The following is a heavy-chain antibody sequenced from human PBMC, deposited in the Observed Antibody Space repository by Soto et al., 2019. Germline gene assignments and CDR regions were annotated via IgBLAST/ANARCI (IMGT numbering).Heavy chain of an antibody. Sequence: DVQLLESGGGLVQPGGSLTLSCAASRFTFSDFAMSWVLQAPGKGLEWVSSIGGGGTDTYYADSVKGRFTISRDNSKNTLYLQMDSLRDEDTAVYYCAKDAVPYSGTWDWFDSWGQGTLVTASS. CDR3: AKDAVPYSGTWDWFDS. CDR1: RFTFSDFA. CDR2: IGGGGTDT. J-gene: IGHJ5*01. D-gene: IGHD1-26*01. V-gene: IGHV3-23*01.